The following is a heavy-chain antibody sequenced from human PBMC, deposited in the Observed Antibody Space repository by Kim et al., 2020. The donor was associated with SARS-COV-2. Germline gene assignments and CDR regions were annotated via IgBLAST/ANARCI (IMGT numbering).Heavy chain of an antibody. CDR2: IYSGGST. D-gene: IGHD3-22*01. CDR1: GFTVSSNY. CDR3: ARGVLYYYDSSGYYYFDY. J-gene: IGHJ4*02. V-gene: IGHV3-66*01. Sequence: GGSLRLSCAASGFTVSSNYMSWVRQAPGKGLEWVSVIYSGGSTYYADSVKGRFTISRDNSKNTLYLQMNSLRAADTAVYYCARGVLYYYDSSGYYYFDYWGQGTLVTVSS.